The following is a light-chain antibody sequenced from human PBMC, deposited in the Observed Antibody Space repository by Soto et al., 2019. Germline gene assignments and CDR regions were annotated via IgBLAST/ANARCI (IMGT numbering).Light chain of an antibody. Sequence: QSALTQPASVSGSPGQSITISCTGTSSDVGGYNYVSWYQQHPGKAPKLMIYDVSNRPSGVSNRFSGSKSGNTASLTITGLHADDEAYYYCRSYTSSSIVFGGGTKLTVL. V-gene: IGLV2-14*01. CDR1: SSDVGGYNY. CDR3: RSYTSSSIV. J-gene: IGLJ2*01. CDR2: DVS.